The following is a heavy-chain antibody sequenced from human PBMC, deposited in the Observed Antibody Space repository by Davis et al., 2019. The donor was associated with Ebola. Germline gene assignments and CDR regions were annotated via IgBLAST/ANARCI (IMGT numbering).Heavy chain of an antibody. D-gene: IGHD6-19*01. V-gene: IGHV4-34*01. J-gene: IGHJ4*02. CDR2: INPNGIT. CDR3: ARTTRGTRGSGWFLDY. CDR1: GGSFSGYY. Sequence: SETLSLTCAVYGGSFSGYYWSWIRQPPEKGLDWIGEINPNGITNYNPSLKSRVTISVDTSKNQFSLKLSSVTAADTAVYYCARTTRGTRGSGWFLDYWGQGSLITVSS.